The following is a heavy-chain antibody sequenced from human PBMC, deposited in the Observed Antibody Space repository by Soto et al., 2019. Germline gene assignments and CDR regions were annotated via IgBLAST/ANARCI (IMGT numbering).Heavy chain of an antibody. V-gene: IGHV3-48*01. CDR2: ISSGSNTI. CDR1: GFTFSSYS. Sequence: EVQLVESGGGLVQPGGSLRLSCAASGFTFSSYSMNWVRQAPGKGLEWVSYISSGSNTIYYADSVRGRFSISRDNVKNSLYLQMNSLRVEDTAVYYCARASLGVVVIALGGYWGQGTLVNVSS. J-gene: IGHJ4*02. D-gene: IGHD2-21*01. CDR3: ARASLGVVVIALGGY.